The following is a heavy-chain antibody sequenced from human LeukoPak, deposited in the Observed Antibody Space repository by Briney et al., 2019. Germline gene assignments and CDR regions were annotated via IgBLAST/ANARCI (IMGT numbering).Heavy chain of an antibody. J-gene: IGHJ4*02. V-gene: IGHV1-18*01. D-gene: IGHD3-16*02. CDR2: ISAYNGNT. CDR1: GYTFTSYG. CDR3: ARGRVALRLGELSLYMWDFDY. Sequence: ASVKVSCKASGYTFTSYGISWVRQAPGQGLEWMGWISAYNGNTNYAQKLQGRVTMTTDTSTSTAYMELRSLRSDDTAVYYCARGRVALRLGELSLYMWDFDYWGQGTLVTVSS.